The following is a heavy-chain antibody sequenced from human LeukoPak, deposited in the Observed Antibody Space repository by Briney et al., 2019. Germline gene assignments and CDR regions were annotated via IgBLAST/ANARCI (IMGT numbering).Heavy chain of an antibody. Sequence: GGSLRLSCAASGFTVSSNYMSWARQAPGKGLEWVSVIYSGGSTYYADSVKGRFTISRDNSKNTLYLQMNSLRAEDTAVYYCARSGGCSSTSCYSRLDAFDIWGQGTMVTVS. D-gene: IGHD2-2*02. CDR3: ARSGGCSSTSCYSRLDAFDI. V-gene: IGHV3-53*01. CDR1: GFTVSSNY. J-gene: IGHJ3*02. CDR2: IYSGGST.